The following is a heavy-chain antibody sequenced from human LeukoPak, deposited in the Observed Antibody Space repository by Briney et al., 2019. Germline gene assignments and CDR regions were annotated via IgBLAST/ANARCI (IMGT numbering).Heavy chain of an antibody. CDR1: GVSISSGGYY. CDR3: ARDRPDYGGNSLGWFDP. J-gene: IGHJ5*02. CDR2: IYYSGST. Sequence: SQTLSLTCTVSGVSISSGGYYWLWLRQHPGRGLEWIGYIYYSGSTYYNPSLKSRVTISVDTSKNQFSLKLSSVTAADTAVYYCARDRPDYGGNSLGWFDPWGQGTLVTVSS. V-gene: IGHV4-31*03. D-gene: IGHD4-23*01.